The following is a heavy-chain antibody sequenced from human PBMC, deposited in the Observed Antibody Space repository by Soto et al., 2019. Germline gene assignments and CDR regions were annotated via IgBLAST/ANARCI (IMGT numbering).Heavy chain of an antibody. CDR2: ISSSSSYI. V-gene: IGHV3-21*01. D-gene: IGHD4-17*01. Sequence: NPGGSLRLSCAASGFTFSSYSMNWVRQAPGKGLEWVSSISSSSSYIYYADSVKGRFTISRDNAKNSLYLQMNSLRAEDTAVYYCARDATVTTYDAFDIWGQGTMVTVSS. CDR1: GFTFSSYS. J-gene: IGHJ3*02. CDR3: ARDATVTTYDAFDI.